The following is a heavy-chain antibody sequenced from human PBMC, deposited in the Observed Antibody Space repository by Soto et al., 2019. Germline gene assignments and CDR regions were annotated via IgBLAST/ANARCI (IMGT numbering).Heavy chain of an antibody. J-gene: IGHJ5*02. V-gene: IGHV3-23*01. CDR2: ISGSGGST. CDR3: AKPRFCSSTSCPRGWFDP. CDR1: GFTFSSYA. D-gene: IGHD2-2*01. Sequence: GGSLRLCCAASGFTFSSYAMSWVRQAPGKGLEWVSAISGSGGSTYYADSVKGRFTISRDNSKNTLYLQMNSLRAEDTAVYYCAKPRFCSSTSCPRGWFDPWGQGTLVTVSS.